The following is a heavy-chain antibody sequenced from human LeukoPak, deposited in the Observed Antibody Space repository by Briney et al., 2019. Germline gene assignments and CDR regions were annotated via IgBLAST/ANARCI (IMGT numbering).Heavy chain of an antibody. D-gene: IGHD1-14*01. J-gene: IGHJ4*02. CDR2: IDWDDDK. V-gene: IGHV2-70*01. CDR3: ARIRTTYFFDY. CDR1: GFSLSTRGMC. Sequence: SGPALVKTTQTLTLTCTFSGFSLSTRGMCVSWIRQPPGQALEWLAHIDWDDDKHYSTSLKTRLTISKDTSKNQVVLTMTNMDPVDTAAYYRARIRTTYFFDYCGQGTLVTVSS.